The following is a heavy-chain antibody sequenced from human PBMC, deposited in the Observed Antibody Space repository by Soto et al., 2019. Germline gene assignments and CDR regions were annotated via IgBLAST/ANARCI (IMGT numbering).Heavy chain of an antibody. CDR3: ARGSGITIFGVVISHFDY. J-gene: IGHJ4*02. CDR2: IIPIFGTA. V-gene: IGHV1-69*01. CDR1: GSTFSSYA. Sequence: QVQLVQSGAEVKKPGSSVKVSCKASGSTFSSYAISWVRQAPGQGLEWMGGIIPIFGTANYAQKFQGRVTITADESTSTAYMELSSLRSEDTAVYYCARGSGITIFGVVISHFDYWGQGTLVTVSS. D-gene: IGHD3-3*01.